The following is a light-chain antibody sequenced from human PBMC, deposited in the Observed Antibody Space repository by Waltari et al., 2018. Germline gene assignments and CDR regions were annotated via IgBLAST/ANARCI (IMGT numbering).Light chain of an antibody. CDR2: GAS. J-gene: IGKJ2*01. V-gene: IGKV3-15*01. CDR1: QSVSSN. Sequence: EIVMTQSPATLSVSPGERATLSCRASQSVSSNLAWYQQKPGQAPRLLIYGASTRATGIPARFIGSWSGTEFTLTISSLQSEDFAVYYCQQYNNWPPYTFGQGTKLEIK. CDR3: QQYNNWPPYT.